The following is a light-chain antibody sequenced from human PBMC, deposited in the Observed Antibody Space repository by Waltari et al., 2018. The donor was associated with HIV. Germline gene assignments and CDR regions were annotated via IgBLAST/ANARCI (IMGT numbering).Light chain of an antibody. CDR2: DVS. V-gene: IGLV2-14*03. Sequence: QSALTQPASVSGSPGQSITISCTGTSSDVGGYNSVSWYQQHPGKAPTLMIYDVSNRPSGVSNRFSGSKSGNTASLTISGLQAEDEADYYCSSYTSSSTLEVFGGGTKLTVL. J-gene: IGLJ3*02. CDR1: SSDVGGYNS. CDR3: SSYTSSSTLEV.